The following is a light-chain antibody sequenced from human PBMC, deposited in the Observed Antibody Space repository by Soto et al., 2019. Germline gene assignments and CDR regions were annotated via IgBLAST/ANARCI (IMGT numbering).Light chain of an antibody. CDR2: DAS. Sequence: DIQMTQSPSTLSASVGDRVTVTCRAIQSISRWLAWYQQKPGKAPKLLIYDASTLESGVPSRFSGSGSGTHFTLTISSLQPDDFAKYYCQQYNSYSPGWTFGQGTKVDIK. CDR3: QQYNSYSPGWT. J-gene: IGKJ1*01. V-gene: IGKV1-5*01. CDR1: QSISRW.